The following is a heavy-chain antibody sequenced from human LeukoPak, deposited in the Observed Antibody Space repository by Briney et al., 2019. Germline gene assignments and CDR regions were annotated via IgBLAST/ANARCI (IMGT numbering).Heavy chain of an antibody. D-gene: IGHD6-13*01. V-gene: IGHV4-59*01. Sequence: SETLYLTCTVSGGSISSYYWSWIRQPPGKGLEWIGYIYYSGSTNYNPSLKSRVTISVDTSKNQFSLKLSSVTAADTAVYYCARARLEFWYEVYYFDYWGQGTLVTVSS. CDR3: ARARLEFWYEVYYFDY. CDR2: IYYSGST. J-gene: IGHJ4*02. CDR1: GGSISSYY.